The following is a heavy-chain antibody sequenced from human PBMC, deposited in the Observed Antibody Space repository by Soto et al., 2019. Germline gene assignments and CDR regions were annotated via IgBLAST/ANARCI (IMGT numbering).Heavy chain of an antibody. CDR1: GYTFTSSG. Sequence: ASVKVSCKASGYTFTSSGISWVRQAPGQGLEWMGWISAYNGNTNYAQKLQGRVTMTTDTSTSTAYMELRTLRSDDTAVYYCARDYYDSSGYLPTYGFDIWGQGTMVTVSS. J-gene: IGHJ3*02. V-gene: IGHV1-18*01. D-gene: IGHD3-22*01. CDR3: ARDYYDSSGYLPTYGFDI. CDR2: ISAYNGNT.